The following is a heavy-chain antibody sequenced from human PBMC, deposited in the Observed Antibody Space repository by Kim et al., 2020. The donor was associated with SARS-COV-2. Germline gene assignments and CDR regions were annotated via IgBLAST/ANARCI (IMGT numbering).Heavy chain of an antibody. J-gene: IGHJ5*02. CDR3: AREASRGVIRNWFDP. V-gene: IGHV3-64*01. CDR2: ISSNGGST. D-gene: IGHD3-10*01. Sequence: GGSLRLSCAASGFTFSSYAMHWVRQAPGKGLEYVSAISSNGGSTYYANSVKGRFTISRDNSKNTLYLQMGSLRAEDMAVYYCAREASRGVIRNWFDPWGQGTLVTVSS. CDR1: GFTFSSYA.